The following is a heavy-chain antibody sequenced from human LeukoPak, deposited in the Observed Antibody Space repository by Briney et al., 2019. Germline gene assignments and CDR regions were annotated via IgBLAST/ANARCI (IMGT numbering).Heavy chain of an antibody. CDR1: GFTFTSYW. CDR3: ARSWGINFYDRSGYFEH. D-gene: IGHD3-22*01. CDR2: INSDGSST. V-gene: IGHV3-74*01. Sequence: GGSLRLSCAAPGFTFTSYWIHWVRQTPGKGLVWVSRINSDGSSTNYADSVKGRFNISRDNAKNSVYLQMSSLRAEDTAVYCARSWGINFYDRSGYFEHWGQGILVTVSS. J-gene: IGHJ4*02.